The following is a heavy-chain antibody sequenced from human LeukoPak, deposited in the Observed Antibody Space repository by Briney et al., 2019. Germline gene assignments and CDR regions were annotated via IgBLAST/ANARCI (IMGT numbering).Heavy chain of an antibody. Sequence: VSVKVSCKASGYTFTSYYMHWVRQAPGQGLEWMGIINPSGGSTSYAQKFQGRLTMSTDTPTSTAYMELRSLTSDDTAVYYCARGVIVGGGVGFDPWGQGTLVIVSS. J-gene: IGHJ5*02. CDR2: INPSGGST. CDR3: ARGVIVGGGVGFDP. CDR1: GYTFTSYY. D-gene: IGHD3-22*01. V-gene: IGHV1-46*01.